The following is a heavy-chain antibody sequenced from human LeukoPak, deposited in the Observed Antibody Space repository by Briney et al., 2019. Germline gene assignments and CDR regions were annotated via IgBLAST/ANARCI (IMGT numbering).Heavy chain of an antibody. CDR3: AKNVFLDYLLSNFDY. Sequence: SETLSLTCSVSGGSVSSAMHYWGWIRQPPGKGLEWIGSVFYRGSSYYNPSLKSRVSVSLDTSKNLFSLKLSSVTAADTAVYYCAKNVFLDYLLSNFDYWGQGTLVTVSS. J-gene: IGHJ4*02. CDR1: GGSVSSAMHY. CDR2: VFYRGSS. D-gene: IGHD2/OR15-2a*01. V-gene: IGHV4-39*07.